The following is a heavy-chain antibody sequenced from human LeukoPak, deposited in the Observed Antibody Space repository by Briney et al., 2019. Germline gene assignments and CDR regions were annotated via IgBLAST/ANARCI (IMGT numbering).Heavy chain of an antibody. J-gene: IGHJ4*02. V-gene: IGHV3-23*01. CDR1: GFTFSSYA. CDR3: ARGDRDPFDY. Sequence: GGSLRLSCAASGFTFSSYAMRWVRQAPGKGLEWVSTISGSGGSTYYADSAKGRFTISRDNSKNTLYLQLNSLTAEDTAAYYCARGDRDPFDYWGQGTLVTVSS. CDR2: ISGSGGST. D-gene: IGHD2-21*02.